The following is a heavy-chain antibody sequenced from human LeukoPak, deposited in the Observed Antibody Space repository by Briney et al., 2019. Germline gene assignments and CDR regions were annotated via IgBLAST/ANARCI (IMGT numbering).Heavy chain of an antibody. Sequence: PGGSLSLSCVASGFTFSDYEMNWVRQAPGKGPEWISYITNSGGDTYYADSVKGRFTTSRDNDKDSLFLQMRSLRDEDTGVYYCARGFTMSRGALPGYWGQGILVSATS. V-gene: IGHV3-48*03. CDR2: ITNSGGDT. D-gene: IGHD3-10*01. J-gene: IGHJ4*02. CDR1: GFTFSDYE. CDR3: ARGFTMSRGALPGY.